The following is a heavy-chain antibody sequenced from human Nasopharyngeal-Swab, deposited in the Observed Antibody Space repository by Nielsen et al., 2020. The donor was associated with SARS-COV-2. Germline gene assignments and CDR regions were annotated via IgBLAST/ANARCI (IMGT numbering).Heavy chain of an antibody. D-gene: IGHD2-21*02. Sequence: GESLKISCAASGFTFSNAWMSWVRQAPGKGLEWVGRIKSKTDGGTTDYAAPVKGRFTISRDDSKNTLYLQMNSLKTEDTAVYYCTTDLRPATASYYFYYWGQGTLVTVSS. CDR3: TTDLRPATASYYFYY. CDR2: IKSKTDGGTT. J-gene: IGHJ4*02. V-gene: IGHV3-15*01. CDR1: GFTFSNAW.